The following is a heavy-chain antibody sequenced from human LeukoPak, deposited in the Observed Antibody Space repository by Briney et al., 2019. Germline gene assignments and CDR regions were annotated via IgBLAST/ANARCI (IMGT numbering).Heavy chain of an antibody. V-gene: IGHV4-38-2*02. D-gene: IGHD2-2*01. J-gene: IGHJ4*02. CDR3: ARGAEVPAAPDFFDY. CDR2: IYHSGST. Sequence: PSETLSLTCTVSGYSISSGYYWGWIRQPPGKGLEWIGSIYHSGSTYYSPSLKSRVTISVDTSKNQFSLKLSSVTAADTAVYYCARGAEVPAAPDFFDYWGQGTLVTVSS. CDR1: GYSISSGYY.